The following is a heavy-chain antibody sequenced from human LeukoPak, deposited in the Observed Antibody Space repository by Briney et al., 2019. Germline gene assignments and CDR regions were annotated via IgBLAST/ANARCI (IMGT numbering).Heavy chain of an antibody. CDR3: ARDKGQLGYCSSTSCPPRHDAFDI. CDR2: IYYSGST. J-gene: IGHJ3*02. D-gene: IGHD2-2*01. V-gene: IGHV4-59*01. Sequence: SETLSLTCTVSGGSISSYYWSWIRQPPGKGLEWIGYIYYSGSTNYNPSLKSRVTISVDTSKNQFSLKLSSVTAADTAVYYCARDKGQLGYCSSTSCPPRHDAFDIWGQGTMVTVSS. CDR1: GGSISSYY.